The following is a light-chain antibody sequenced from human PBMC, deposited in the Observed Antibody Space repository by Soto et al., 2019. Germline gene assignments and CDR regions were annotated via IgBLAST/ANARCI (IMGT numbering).Light chain of an antibody. Sequence: QSALTQPRSVSGSPGQSVTISCTGTSSDVGGYNYVSWYQQHPGRAPKLLIYEVTERPSGAPDRLSGSKSGNTASLTISGLQAEDEGDYYCCSYAASHTFVFGGGTKLT. V-gene: IGLV2-11*01. CDR1: SSDVGGYNY. CDR3: CSYAASHTFV. CDR2: EVT. J-gene: IGLJ2*01.